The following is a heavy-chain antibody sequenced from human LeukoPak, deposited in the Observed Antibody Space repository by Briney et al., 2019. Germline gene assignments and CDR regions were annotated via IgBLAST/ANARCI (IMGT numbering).Heavy chain of an antibody. J-gene: IGHJ3*02. CDR3: ASRSGSDRWGAFDI. CDR1: GYTFTSYG. Sequence: ASVKVSCKASGYTFTSYGISWVRQAAGQGLEWMGWISAYNGNTNYAQKLQGRVTMTTDTSTSTAYLELRSLRSDDTAVYYCASRSGSDRWGAFDIWGQGTMLTVSS. V-gene: IGHV1-18*01. D-gene: IGHD3-10*01. CDR2: ISAYNGNT.